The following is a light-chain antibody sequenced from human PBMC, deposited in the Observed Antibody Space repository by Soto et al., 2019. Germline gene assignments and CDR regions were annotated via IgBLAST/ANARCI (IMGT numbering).Light chain of an antibody. CDR3: SSYTNINTRACV. V-gene: IGLV2-11*01. J-gene: IGLJ1*01. CDR1: SSDVGAYNY. CDR2: DVN. Sequence: QSVLTQPRSVSGSPGQSVTISCTGTSSDVGAYNYVSWYQQHPGRAPKLMIYDVNKRPSGVPDRFSGSKSGNTASLTISGLQAEDEADYYCSSYTNINTRACVFGTGTKLTVL.